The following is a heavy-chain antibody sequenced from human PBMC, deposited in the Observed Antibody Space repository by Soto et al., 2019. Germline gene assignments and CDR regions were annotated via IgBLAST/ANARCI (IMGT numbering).Heavy chain of an antibody. CDR3: VKSRCGGNCLQSYSSHSYYGMDV. J-gene: IGHJ6*02. D-gene: IGHD2-21*02. CDR2: IYWDDDK. CDR1: GFSLSTIGVC. Sequence: QITVKESGPTLVKPTQTLTLTCTFSGFSLSTIGVCVGWIRQPPGKALECLALIYWDDDKRYGPSMKSRLTVSTDTSKNQLVLTVTNMDPVDTATYYCVKSRCGGNCLQSYSSHSYYGMDVRGQGTTVTVYS. V-gene: IGHV2-5*05.